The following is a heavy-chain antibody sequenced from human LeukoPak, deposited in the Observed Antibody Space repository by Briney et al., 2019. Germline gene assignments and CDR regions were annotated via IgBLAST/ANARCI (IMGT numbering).Heavy chain of an antibody. J-gene: IGHJ4*02. Sequence: ASVKVSCKVSGYTLTELSIHWVRQAPGKGLEWMGGFDPEDGETIYAQKFQGRVTMTEDTSTDTAYMELTSLTSEDTAVYYCAWGTGSFSDPAFDYWGQGTLVTVSS. V-gene: IGHV1-24*01. D-gene: IGHD1-26*01. CDR3: AWGTGSFSDPAFDY. CDR1: GYTLTELS. CDR2: FDPEDGET.